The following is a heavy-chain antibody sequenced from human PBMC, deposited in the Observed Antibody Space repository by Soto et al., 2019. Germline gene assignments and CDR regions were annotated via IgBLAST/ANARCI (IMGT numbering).Heavy chain of an antibody. J-gene: IGHJ4*02. V-gene: IGHV3-11*01. Sequence: GGSLRISCAASVFTFSDYYMSWIRQAPGKGLEWVSYISSSGSTIYYADSVKGRFTISRDNAKNSLYLQMNSLRAEDTAVYYCASQYCSGGSCYSVDYWGQGTLVTVSS. D-gene: IGHD2-15*01. CDR2: ISSSGSTI. CDR1: VFTFSDYY. CDR3: ASQYCSGGSCYSVDY.